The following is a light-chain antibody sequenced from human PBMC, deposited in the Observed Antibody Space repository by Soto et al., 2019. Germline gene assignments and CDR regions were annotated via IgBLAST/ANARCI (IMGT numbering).Light chain of an antibody. Sequence: DIQMTQSHSTRSASVGDRVTITCRASQNIDILLAWYQKIPGKAPKFLISRASYLERGVPSRFSGSGSGTEFTLTISSLQPDDFATYYCQQYNSYSWTFGQGTKVEIK. CDR3: QQYNSYSWT. CDR2: RAS. J-gene: IGKJ1*01. V-gene: IGKV1-5*03. CDR1: QNIDIL.